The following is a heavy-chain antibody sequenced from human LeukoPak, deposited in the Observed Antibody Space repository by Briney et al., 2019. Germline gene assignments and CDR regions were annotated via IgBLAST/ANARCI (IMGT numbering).Heavy chain of an antibody. D-gene: IGHD3-3*01. CDR3: ARVYYDFWSGYYKGLYYFDY. Sequence: PSQTLSLTCTVSGGSISSGGYYWSWIRQHPGKGLEWIGYIYYSGSTYYNPSLKSRVTISVDTSKDQFSLKLSSVTAADTAVYYCARVYYDFWSGYYKGLYYFDYWGQGTPVTVSS. CDR1: GGSISSGGYY. CDR2: IYYSGST. J-gene: IGHJ4*02. V-gene: IGHV4-31*03.